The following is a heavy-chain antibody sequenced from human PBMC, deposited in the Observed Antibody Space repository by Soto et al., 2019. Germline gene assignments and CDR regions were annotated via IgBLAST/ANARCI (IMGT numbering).Heavy chain of an antibody. CDR1: GYKFTTYG. D-gene: IGHD7-27*01. J-gene: IGHJ6*01. CDR2: ISTYNGNT. Sequence: QVQLLQSGAEVKKPGASVKVSCKASGYKFTTYGITWVRQAPGQGLEWLGGISTYNGNTDYAQNLQDRVTMTTETSTSTAYLEVRSLTSDDTAVYFCARGLGTNGLDVW. V-gene: IGHV1-18*04. CDR3: ARGLGTNGLDV.